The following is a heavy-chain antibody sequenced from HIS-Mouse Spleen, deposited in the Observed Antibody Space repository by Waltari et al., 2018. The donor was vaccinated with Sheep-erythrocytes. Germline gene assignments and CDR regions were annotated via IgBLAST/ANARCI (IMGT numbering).Heavy chain of an antibody. CDR1: GFTFSNAW. J-gene: IGHJ4*02. V-gene: IGHV3-15*01. CDR2: IKRKTEDGTT. CDR3: TTHAQPNNWNYYSY. Sequence: EVQLVESGGGLVKPGGSLRLSCAASGFTFSNAWMSWVRQAPGKGLEWVGRIKRKTEDGTTDYAAPVKGRFTISRDDSKNTLYLQMNSLKTEDTAVYYCTTHAQPNNWNYYSYWGQGTLVTVSS. D-gene: IGHD1-7*01.